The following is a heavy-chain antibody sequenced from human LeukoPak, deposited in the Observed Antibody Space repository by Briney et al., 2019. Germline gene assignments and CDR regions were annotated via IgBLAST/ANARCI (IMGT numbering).Heavy chain of an antibody. Sequence: ASVKVSCKASGYTFTGYYMHWVRQAPGQGLEWMGWINPNSGGTNYAQKFRGRVTMTRDTSISTAYMELSRLRSDDTAVYYCARVGASSGYYYDDYWGQGTLVTVSS. CDR3: ARVGASSGYYYDDY. D-gene: IGHD3-22*01. V-gene: IGHV1-2*02. CDR1: GYTFTGYY. CDR2: INPNSGGT. J-gene: IGHJ4*02.